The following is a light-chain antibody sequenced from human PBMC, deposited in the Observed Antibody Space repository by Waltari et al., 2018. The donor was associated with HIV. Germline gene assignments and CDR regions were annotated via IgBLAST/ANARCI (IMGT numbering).Light chain of an antibody. V-gene: IGKV1-5*03. J-gene: IGKJ4*01. CDR1: QSIYSR. CDR2: EAS. Sequence: DVQMTQSPSTLPIDVGDRVTITCRASQSIYSRLAWYQQKLGKAPKLLIDEASTLERGVPSRFSGSGSGTEFTLTISSLQPEDFATYYCQQYTDYPLTFGGGTKVEIK. CDR3: QQYTDYPLT.